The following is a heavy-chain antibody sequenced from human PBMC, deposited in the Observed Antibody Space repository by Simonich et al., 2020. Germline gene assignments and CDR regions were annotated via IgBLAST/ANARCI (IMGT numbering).Heavy chain of an antibody. Sequence: QVQLVESGGGVVQPGRSLRLSCAASGFTFSSYAMHWVRQAPGKGLEWVEVISYDGRTKSYADSVKGRFTISRDNSKNTLYLQMNSLRAEDTAVYYCARDGERYCGGDCYSYFDYWGQGTLVTVSS. D-gene: IGHD2-21*02. J-gene: IGHJ4*02. CDR2: ISYDGRTK. V-gene: IGHV3-30*07. CDR1: GFTFSSYA. CDR3: ARDGERYCGGDCYSYFDY.